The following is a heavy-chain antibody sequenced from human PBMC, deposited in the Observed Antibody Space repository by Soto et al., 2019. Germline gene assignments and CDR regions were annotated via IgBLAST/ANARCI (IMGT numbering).Heavy chain of an antibody. CDR3: ARGRGYSGDVLQEVGFDI. V-gene: IGHV1-46*01. CDR1: GYTFSSSY. J-gene: IGHJ3*02. Sequence: QVQLMQSGTEVKEPGASVNLSCKASGYTFSSSYIHWVRQAPGQGLEWMGIMNPSGDRTNYAQNFQGRVTMTRDTATSTVYMELSSLSSEDTAVYYCARGRGYSGDVLQEVGFDIWGQGTMVTVS. D-gene: IGHD5-12*01. CDR2: MNPSGDRT.